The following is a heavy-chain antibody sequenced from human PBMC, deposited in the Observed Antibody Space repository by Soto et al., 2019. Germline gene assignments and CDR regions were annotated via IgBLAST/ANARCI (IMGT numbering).Heavy chain of an antibody. CDR3: ARDPPGDWYFDL. D-gene: IGHD3-10*01. CDR2: INAGNGNT. V-gene: IGHV1-3*01. J-gene: IGHJ2*01. CDR1: GYTFTSYA. Sequence: ASVKVSCKASGYTFTSYAMHWVRQAPGQRLEWMGWINAGNGNTKYSQKFQGRVTITRDTSASTAYMELSSLRSEDTAVYYCARDPPGDWYFDLWGRGTLVTVSS.